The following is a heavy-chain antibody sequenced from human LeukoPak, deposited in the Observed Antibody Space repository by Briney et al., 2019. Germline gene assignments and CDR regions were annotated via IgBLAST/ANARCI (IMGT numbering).Heavy chain of an antibody. CDR2: VNPDSGGT. D-gene: IGHD6-13*01. V-gene: IGHV1-2*02. J-gene: IGHJ5*02. Sequence: ASVKVSCKASGYTFTGHYMHWVRQAPGQGLEWMGWVNPDSGGTDYAQKFQGRVTMTRDTSITTAYMELSRLTSDDTAVYFCARDPRIKAAGDDNWFDPWGQGTLVSVSS. CDR1: GYTFTGHY. CDR3: ARDPRIKAAGDDNWFDP.